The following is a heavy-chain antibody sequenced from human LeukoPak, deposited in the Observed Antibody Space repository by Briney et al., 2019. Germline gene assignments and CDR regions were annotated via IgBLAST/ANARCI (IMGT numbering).Heavy chain of an antibody. Sequence: ASVKVSCKASGYTFTSYGISWVRQAPGQGLEWMGWISAYNGNTNYAQKLQGRVTMTTDTSTSTAYMELRSLRSDDTAVYYCARVRAILGSHSLYFDYWGQGTLVTVSS. V-gene: IGHV1-18*01. CDR3: ARVRAILGSHSLYFDY. D-gene: IGHD3-3*01. CDR2: ISAYNGNT. CDR1: GYTFTSYG. J-gene: IGHJ4*02.